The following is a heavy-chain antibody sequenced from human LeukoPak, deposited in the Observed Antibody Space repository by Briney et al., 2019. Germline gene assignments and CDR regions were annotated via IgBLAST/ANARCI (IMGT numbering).Heavy chain of an antibody. CDR2: IKRDGSER. CDR3: RGTYYYDSSGYYYGGFDY. J-gene: IGHJ4*02. Sequence: GGSLRLSCEVSGSTFRNYWMSWIRQVPGKGLEWLACIKRDGSERHYVDSVKGRFTISRDNAKNSLYLQMNSLRAEDTAVYYCRGTYYYDSSGYYYGGFDYWGQGTLVTVSS. V-gene: IGHV3-7*04. CDR1: GSTFRNYW. D-gene: IGHD3-22*01.